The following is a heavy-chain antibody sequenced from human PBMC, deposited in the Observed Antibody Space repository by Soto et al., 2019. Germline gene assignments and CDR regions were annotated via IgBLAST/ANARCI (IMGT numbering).Heavy chain of an antibody. Sequence: QVQLVQSGAEVRKPGASVKISCKASGYTFTDYYLHWVRQSPGQGLEWMGIINPSGGNTSYPQNFQGRVTMTRDSSTSTVFMDLSSLRSEDTALYYCATSIYSNAWFVHWGQGTLVTVFS. CDR3: ATSIYSNAWFVH. CDR2: INPSGGNT. CDR1: GYTFTDYY. D-gene: IGHD6-13*01. J-gene: IGHJ5*02. V-gene: IGHV1-46*01.